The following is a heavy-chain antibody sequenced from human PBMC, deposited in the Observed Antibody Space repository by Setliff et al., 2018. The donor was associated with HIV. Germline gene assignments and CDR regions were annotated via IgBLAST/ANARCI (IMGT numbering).Heavy chain of an antibody. CDR1: GGSFSGYY. CDR2: INHSGST. D-gene: IGHD3-10*01. CDR3: ARARGLLPYYYLDV. Sequence: SETLSLTCAVYGGSFSGYYWSWIRQSPGKGLEWIGEINHSGSTKDNPSLKSRVTISVDTSKNQFSLKLSSVTATDTAVYYWARARGLLPYYYLDVWGKGTTVTVSS. J-gene: IGHJ6*03. V-gene: IGHV4-34*01.